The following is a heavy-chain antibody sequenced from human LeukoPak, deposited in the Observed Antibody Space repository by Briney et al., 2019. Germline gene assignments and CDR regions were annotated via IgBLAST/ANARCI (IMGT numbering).Heavy chain of an antibody. CDR1: GGTFSSYS. CDR3: ARLTGYCSGGSCDNYFDY. Sequence: ASVKVSCKASGGTFSSYSMNWVRQAPGKGLEWVSSISSSSGYIYYADSVKGRFTISRDNAKNSLYLQMNSLRAEDTAVYYCARLTGYCSGGSCDNYFDYWGQGTLVTVSS. V-gene: IGHV3-21*01. J-gene: IGHJ4*02. D-gene: IGHD2-15*01. CDR2: ISSSSGYI.